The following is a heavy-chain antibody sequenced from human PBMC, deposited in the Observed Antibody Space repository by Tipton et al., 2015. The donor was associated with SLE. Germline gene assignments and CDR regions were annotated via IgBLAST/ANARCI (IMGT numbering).Heavy chain of an antibody. J-gene: IGHJ3*02. Sequence: TLSLTCAVYGGSFIGYYWSWIRQPPGKGLEWIGEINHSGSTNYNPSLKSRVTISADTSKNQFSLKLSSVTAADTAVYYCAKIYSKGAFDIWGQGTMVTVSS. D-gene: IGHD2-21*01. CDR1: GGSFIGYY. CDR2: INHSGST. V-gene: IGHV4-34*01. CDR3: AKIYSKGAFDI.